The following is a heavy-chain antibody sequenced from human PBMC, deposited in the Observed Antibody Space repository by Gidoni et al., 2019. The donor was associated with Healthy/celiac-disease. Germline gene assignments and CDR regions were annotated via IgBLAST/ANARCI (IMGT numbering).Heavy chain of an antibody. CDR1: GFTFSSYG. Sequence: QVQLVESGGGVAQPGRSLRLSCAAPGFTFSSYGMHWVRRAPGKGLEWVAVIWYDGSNKYYADSVKGRFTISRDNSKNTLYLQMNSLRAEDTAVYYCARESGYTHYYGMDVWGQGTTVTVSS. CDR2: IWYDGSNK. D-gene: IGHD3-22*01. J-gene: IGHJ6*02. V-gene: IGHV3-33*01. CDR3: ARESGYTHYYGMDV.